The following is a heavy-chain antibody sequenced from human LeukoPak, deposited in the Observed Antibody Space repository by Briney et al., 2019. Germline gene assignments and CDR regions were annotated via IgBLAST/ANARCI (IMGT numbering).Heavy chain of an antibody. Sequence: VASVKVSCKASGGTFSSYAISWVRQAPGQGLEWMGGIIPIFGTSNYSQKFQGRVTITADKSTSTAYMELSSLRSEDTAVYYCARARSGPYGSGSLDAFDIWGQGTMVTVSS. D-gene: IGHD3-10*01. J-gene: IGHJ3*02. CDR1: GGTFSSYA. CDR2: IIPIFGTS. CDR3: ARARSGPYGSGSLDAFDI. V-gene: IGHV1-69*06.